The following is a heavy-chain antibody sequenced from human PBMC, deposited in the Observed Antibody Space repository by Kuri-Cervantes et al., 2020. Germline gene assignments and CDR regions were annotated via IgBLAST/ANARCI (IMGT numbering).Heavy chain of an antibody. J-gene: IGHJ4*02. D-gene: IGHD2-2*01. CDR2: ISSSSSYI. Sequence: GESLKISCAASGFTFSSYSMNWVRQAPGKGLEWVSSISSSSSYIYYADSVKGRFTISRDNAKNSLYLQMNSLRAEDTAVYYCARVLVVVPAAYDYWGQGTLVTVSS. CDR3: ARVLVVVPAAYDY. V-gene: IGHV3-21*01. CDR1: GFTFSSYS.